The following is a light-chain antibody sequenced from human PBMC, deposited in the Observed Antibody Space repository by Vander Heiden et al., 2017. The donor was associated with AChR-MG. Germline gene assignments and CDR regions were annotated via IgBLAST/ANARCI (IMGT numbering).Light chain of an antibody. CDR3: QSSDSSLSGWV. J-gene: IGLJ3*02. Sequence: QSVLTQPPSVSRAPRHRGTFSCAGSSSNIGADYDVHWYQQPPGTAPKLLYYGNSNRPSGVPDRFSCYKSGTSAFLAITVLQAEDEADYYCQSSDSSLSGWVFGGGTKLTVL. CDR1: SSNIGADYD. CDR2: GNS. V-gene: IGLV1-40*01.